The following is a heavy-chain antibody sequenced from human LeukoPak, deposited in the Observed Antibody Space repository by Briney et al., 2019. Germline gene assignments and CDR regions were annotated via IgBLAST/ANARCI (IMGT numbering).Heavy chain of an antibody. CDR1: GFRFSSYS. Sequence: GGSLRLSCAASGFRFSSYSMNWVRQAPGKGLEWVSYISHTGSTMSYADSVKGRFTISRDNARNSLYLQMNSLRAEDTAVYYCASTTLNWGPFDYWGQGTLVTVSS. V-gene: IGHV3-48*04. CDR2: ISHTGSTM. D-gene: IGHD7-27*01. J-gene: IGHJ4*02. CDR3: ASTTLNWGPFDY.